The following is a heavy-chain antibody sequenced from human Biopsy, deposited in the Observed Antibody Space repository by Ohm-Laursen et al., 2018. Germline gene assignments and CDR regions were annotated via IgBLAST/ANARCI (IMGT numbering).Heavy chain of an antibody. J-gene: IGHJ4*02. CDR2: INPSGSTT. CDR3: ARSTGWYGDLYYFDY. Sequence: ASVNASCKASGYSLTSYYMHWVRQAPAQGLEWMGMINPSGSTTSYPQIFQGRVTMTRDTSKSTVYMELSSLRSADTAVYFCARSTGWYGDLYYFDYWGQGTLVTVPS. CDR1: GYSLTSYY. D-gene: IGHD6-19*01. V-gene: IGHV1-46*01.